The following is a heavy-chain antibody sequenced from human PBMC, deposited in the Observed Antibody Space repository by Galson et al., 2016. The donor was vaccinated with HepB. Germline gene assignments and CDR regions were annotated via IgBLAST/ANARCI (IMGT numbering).Heavy chain of an antibody. CDR3: ARVGIGSSWYFDY. Sequence: SLRLSCAVSGFTFSSYWMSWVRQGPGKGLEWVAIIKQDGSEKYYVDSVKGRFTISRDNAKKSLYLQMNSLRAEDTAVYYCARVGIGSSWYFDYWGQGTQVTVSS. J-gene: IGHJ4*02. CDR1: GFTFSSYW. D-gene: IGHD6-13*01. CDR2: IKQDGSEK. V-gene: IGHV3-7*01.